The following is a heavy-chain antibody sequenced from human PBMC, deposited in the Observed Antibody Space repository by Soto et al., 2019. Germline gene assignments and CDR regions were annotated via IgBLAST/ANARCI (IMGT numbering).Heavy chain of an antibody. CDR3: ARDRACSSTSCYHYYYYGMDV. CDR2: IYYSGST. D-gene: IGHD2-2*01. J-gene: IGHJ6*02. Sequence: SETLSLTCSVSGVSISSYFWTWIRQPPGRGLEWIGYIYYSGSTNYNPSLKSRVTISVDTSKNQFSLKLSSVTAADTAVYYCARDRACSSTSCYHYYYYGMDVWGQGTTVTVSS. CDR1: GVSISSYF. V-gene: IGHV4-59*01.